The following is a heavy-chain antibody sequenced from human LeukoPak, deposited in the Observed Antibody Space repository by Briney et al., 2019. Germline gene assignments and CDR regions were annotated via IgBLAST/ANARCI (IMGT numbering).Heavy chain of an antibody. J-gene: IGHJ5*02. CDR2: ISSSSDYI. CDR3: ARGKTSQNIVTRKTYNWFDP. Sequence: PGGSLRLSCAASEFTFSSYNMNWVRQAPGKGLEWVSSISSSSDYIYYADSVKRRFTISRDNAKNSLYLQMKSLRAEDTAVYYCARGKTSQNIVTRKTYNWFDPWGQGTLVTVSS. D-gene: IGHD2/OR15-2a*01. CDR1: EFTFSSYN. V-gene: IGHV3-21*01.